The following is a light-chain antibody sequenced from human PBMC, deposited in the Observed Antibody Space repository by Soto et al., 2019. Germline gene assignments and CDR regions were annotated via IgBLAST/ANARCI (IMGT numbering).Light chain of an antibody. CDR2: GAS. J-gene: IGKJ4*01. V-gene: IGKV3-15*01. CDR1: QSVGNN. CDR3: QQYRNWPLT. Sequence: EIVMTQSPATLSVSPGERATLSCRASQSVGNNLAWYRQKSGQAPRLLIYGASTRATDIPARFSGSGSGTEFTLTIDSLQSDDFAVYLCQQYRNWPLTFGGGTKVEIK.